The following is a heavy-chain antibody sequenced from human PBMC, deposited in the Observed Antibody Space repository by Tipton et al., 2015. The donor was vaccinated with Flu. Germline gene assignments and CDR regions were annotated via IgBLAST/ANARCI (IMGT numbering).Heavy chain of an antibody. CDR2: IYYSGGT. D-gene: IGHD2-15*01. CDR1: GGSISSSSYY. Sequence: TLSLTCTVSGGSISSSSYYWGWIRQPPGKGLEWIGSIYYSGGTYYNPSLKSRVTISVDTSKNQFSLKLSSVTAADTAVYYCATKEVSYCSGGSCYSYYFVYWGQGTLVTVSS. V-gene: IGHV4-39*01. J-gene: IGHJ4*02. CDR3: ATKEVSYCSGGSCYSYYFVY.